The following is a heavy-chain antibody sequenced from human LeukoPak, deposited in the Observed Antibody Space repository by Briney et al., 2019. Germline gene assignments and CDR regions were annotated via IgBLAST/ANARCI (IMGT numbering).Heavy chain of an antibody. D-gene: IGHD3-10*01. Sequence: SETLSLTCTVSGGSISSNNYYWGWIRQPPGKGLEWIGSIYYSGSTYYNPSLKSRVTISVDTSKNQFSLKLSSVTAADTAVYYCASRSTYYYGSGSYYWSYWGQGTLVTVSS. V-gene: IGHV4-39*01. CDR1: GGSISSNNYY. CDR3: ASRSTYYYGSGSYYWSY. CDR2: IYYSGST. J-gene: IGHJ4*02.